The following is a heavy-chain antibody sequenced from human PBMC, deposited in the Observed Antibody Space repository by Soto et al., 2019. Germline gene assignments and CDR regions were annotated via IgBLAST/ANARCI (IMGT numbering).Heavy chain of an antibody. Sequence: ASVKVSFKASGYTFTSYDINWLRQATGQGLEWMGWMNPNSGNTGYAQKFQGRVTMTRNTSISTAYMELSSLRSEDTAVYYCARSYGGNSRIFMWGQGTLVTVSS. CDR1: GYTFTSYD. V-gene: IGHV1-8*01. CDR2: MNPNSGNT. CDR3: ARSYGGNSRIFM. J-gene: IGHJ4*02. D-gene: IGHD4-17*01.